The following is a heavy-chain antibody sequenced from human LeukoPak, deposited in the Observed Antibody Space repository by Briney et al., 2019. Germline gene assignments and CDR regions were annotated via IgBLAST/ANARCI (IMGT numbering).Heavy chain of an antibody. CDR1: GYSFTNYW. Sequence: GEPLKISFQASGYSFTNYWIAWVRQLPGKGLEWMGIIYPGDFDTRYSPSSQGQVTIAADTSINPAYLQWSSLKASGTAMYYCARRDGYNNKYFDYWGQGTLVTVSS. CDR2: IYPGDFDT. D-gene: IGHD5-24*01. J-gene: IGHJ4*02. CDR3: ARRDGYNNKYFDY. V-gene: IGHV5-51*01.